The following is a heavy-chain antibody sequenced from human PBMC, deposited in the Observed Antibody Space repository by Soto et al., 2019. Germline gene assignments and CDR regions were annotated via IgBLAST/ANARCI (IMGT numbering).Heavy chain of an antibody. D-gene: IGHD2-21*01. CDR2: IYYSGST. CDR1: GGSISSGGYS. CDR3: ARGGIYFDY. J-gene: IGHJ4*02. V-gene: IGHV4-61*08. Sequence: PSETLSLTCAVSGGSISSGGYSWSWIRQPPGKGLEWIGYIYYSGSTNYNPSLKSRVTISVDTSKNQFSLKLSSVTAADTAVYYCARGGIYFDYWGQGTLVTVSS.